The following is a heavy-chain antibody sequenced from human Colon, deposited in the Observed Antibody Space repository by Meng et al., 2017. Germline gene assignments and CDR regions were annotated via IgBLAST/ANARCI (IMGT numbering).Heavy chain of an antibody. CDR2: ISGSGSIT. CDR1: GITLMNYG. D-gene: IGHD3/OR15-3a*01. CDR3: SKQFRDFGLVTSFDY. V-gene: IGHV3-23*01. J-gene: IGHJ4*02. Sequence: GGSLRLSCAASGITLMNYGMHWVRQAPGKGLEWVSGISGSGSITYYADSLRGRFTISRDKSKNTLYLQMRSLSAEDTAVYYCSKQFRDFGLVTSFDYWGQGALVTVSS.